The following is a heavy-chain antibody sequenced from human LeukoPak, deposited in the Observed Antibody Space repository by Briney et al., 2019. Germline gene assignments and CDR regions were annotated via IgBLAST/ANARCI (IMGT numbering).Heavy chain of an antibody. CDR2: INTYTGEP. V-gene: IGHV7-4-1*02. J-gene: IGHJ6*02. D-gene: IGHD3-16*01. CDR1: GYIFKNYP. Sequence: ASVKVSCKASGYIFKNYPLNWVRQAPGQGLEWMGWINTYTGEPTYAQGFTGRFVFSSDTAATTAYLQISRLKAEDTAVYYCARTADSYGYNYYNAMDVWGQGTTVTVSS. CDR3: ARTADSYGYNYYNAMDV.